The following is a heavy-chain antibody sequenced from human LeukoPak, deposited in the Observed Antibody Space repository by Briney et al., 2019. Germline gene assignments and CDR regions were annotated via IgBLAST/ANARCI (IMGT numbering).Heavy chain of an antibody. D-gene: IGHD2-8*01. V-gene: IGHV3-23*01. CDR2: ISGSGGST. CDR3: AKGIGYCTNGVCYAETRPYYFDY. Sequence: LRLSCAXSGXTXSSYAMSWVRQAPGKGLELVSVISGSGGSTYYADSVKGRFTISRDNSKNTLYLQVNSLRAEDTAVYYCAKGIGYCTNGVCYAETRPYYFDYWGQGTLVTVSS. CDR1: GXTXSSYA. J-gene: IGHJ4*02.